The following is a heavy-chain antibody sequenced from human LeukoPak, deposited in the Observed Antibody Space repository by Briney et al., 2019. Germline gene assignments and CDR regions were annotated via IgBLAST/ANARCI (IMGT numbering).Heavy chain of an antibody. V-gene: IGHV4-39*01. CDR2: IYSSGST. J-gene: IGHJ4*02. D-gene: IGHD3-9*01. CDR3: ARVIRTTGYYSNPKSGSFDF. CDR1: GGSISSSHHY. Sequence: SETLSLTCAVSGGSISSSHHYWGWIRQPPGKGLEWIGSIYSSGSTYYNSSLRTRVTISVDKSKNQFSLKLTSVTAADTAVYYYARVIRTTGYYSNPKSGSFDFWGQGTLVTVSS.